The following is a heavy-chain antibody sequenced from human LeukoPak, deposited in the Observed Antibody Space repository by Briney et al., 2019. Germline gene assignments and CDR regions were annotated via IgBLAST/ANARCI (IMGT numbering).Heavy chain of an antibody. J-gene: IGHJ4*02. V-gene: IGHV6-1*01. CDR3: ARGEGSSWYIY. D-gene: IGHD6-13*01. CDR1: GDSVSSNSAA. Sequence: SQTLSLTCAISGDSVSSNSAAWTWIRQSPSRGLEWLGWTYYRSKWYNDYAVSVKSRITINPDTSKNQFSPQLNSVTAEDTAVYYCARGEGSSWYIYWGQGTLVTVSS. CDR2: TYYRSKWYN.